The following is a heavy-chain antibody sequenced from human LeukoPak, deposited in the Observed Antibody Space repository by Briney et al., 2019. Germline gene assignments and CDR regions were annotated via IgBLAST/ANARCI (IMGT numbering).Heavy chain of an antibody. CDR2: INPNSGGT. J-gene: IGHJ6*03. CDR3: ARDLSKKYYYYYYYMDV. Sequence: ASVKVSCKASGYTFTGYYMHWVRQAPGQGLEWMGWINPNSGGTNYAQKFQGRVTMTRDTSISTAYMELSRLRSDDTAVYYCARDLSKKYYYYYYYMDVWGKGTTVTVSS. V-gene: IGHV1-2*02. CDR1: GYTFTGYY.